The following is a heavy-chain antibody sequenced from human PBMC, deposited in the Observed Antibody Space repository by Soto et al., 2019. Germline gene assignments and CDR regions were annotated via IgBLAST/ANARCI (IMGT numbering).Heavy chain of an antibody. Sequence: QVQLVQSGAEVKKPGASVKVSCKASGYTFTGYYMHWVRQAPGQGLEWMGWINPNSGGTNYAQKFQGRVNMTRDTSISTAYMELSRLRSDDTAVYYCARAAVWELTGGYYYYGMDVWGQGTTVTVSS. CDR1: GYTFTGYY. V-gene: IGHV1-2*02. CDR2: INPNSGGT. CDR3: ARAAVWELTGGYYYYGMDV. D-gene: IGHD1-26*01. J-gene: IGHJ6*02.